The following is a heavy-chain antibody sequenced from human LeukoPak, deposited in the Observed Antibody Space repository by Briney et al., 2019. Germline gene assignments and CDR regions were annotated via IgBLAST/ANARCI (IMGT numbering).Heavy chain of an antibody. CDR1: GFTFSSYS. V-gene: IGHV3-21*01. D-gene: IGHD3-10*01. J-gene: IGHJ4*02. CDR2: ISKSSSYI. Sequence: GGSLRLSCAASGFTFSSYSMNWVRQAPGRGLEWVSSISKSSSYIYYADSVKGRFTISRDNAKNSLYLQMNSLRVEDTAVYYCSIDQNYASGNFDYWGQGTLVTVSS. CDR3: SIDQNYASGNFDY.